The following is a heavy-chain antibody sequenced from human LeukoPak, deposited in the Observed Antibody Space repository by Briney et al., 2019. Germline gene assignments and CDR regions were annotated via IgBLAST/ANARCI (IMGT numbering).Heavy chain of an antibody. Sequence: PGGSLRLSCAASGFTFSSYAMHWVRQAPGKGLEWVAVISYDGSNKYYADSVKGRFTISRDNSKNTLYLQMNSLRAEDTAVYYCARDGVTAPIPESPSHYMDVWGKGTTVTVSS. D-gene: IGHD2-2*02. CDR1: GFTFSSYA. CDR3: ARDGVTAPIPESPSHYMDV. J-gene: IGHJ6*03. V-gene: IGHV3-30*04. CDR2: ISYDGSNK.